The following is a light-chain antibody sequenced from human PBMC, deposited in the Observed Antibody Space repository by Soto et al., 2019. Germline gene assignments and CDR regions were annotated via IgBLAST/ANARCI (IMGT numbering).Light chain of an antibody. CDR1: SSDVGAYNL. CDR2: EGT. Sequence: QSALTQPASVSGSPGQSITVSCTGTSSDVGAYNLVSWYQQHPGKAPRLIIYEGTKRPSGISDRFSGSKSDNTASLTISGLRAEDEADYYCSSKRDSSTLFVFGTGTKLTVL. V-gene: IGLV2-14*02. J-gene: IGLJ1*01. CDR3: SSKRDSSTLFV.